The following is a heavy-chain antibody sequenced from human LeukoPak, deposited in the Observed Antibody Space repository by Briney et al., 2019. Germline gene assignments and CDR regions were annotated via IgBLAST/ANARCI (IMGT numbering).Heavy chain of an antibody. CDR2: ISYDGGNI. J-gene: IGHJ4*02. Sequence: GSLRLSCAPSGFTFDSYAMHWVRQAPGKGLEWVALISYDGGNIYYADSVSGRFTISRDNAQNTLFLQMDSLRAEDTAVYYCARDPPYRTGWSQNYFDYWGQGTLVTVSS. CDR3: ARDPPYRTGWSQNYFDY. CDR1: GFTFDSYA. V-gene: IGHV3-30*04. D-gene: IGHD6-19*01.